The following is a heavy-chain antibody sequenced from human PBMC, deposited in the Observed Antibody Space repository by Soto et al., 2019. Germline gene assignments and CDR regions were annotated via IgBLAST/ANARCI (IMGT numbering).Heavy chain of an antibody. V-gene: IGHV2-5*01. J-gene: IGHJ4*02. D-gene: IGHD1-20*01. CDR2: IYWNDDK. CDR3: ARRRGYNWNNPAFDY. CDR1: GFSLSTSGVG. Sequence: SGPTLVNPTQTLTLTCTFSGFSLSTSGVGVGWIRQPPGKAREWLALIYWNDDKKYSPSLESRLGITKDTFRNQVVLTMTNVDPLDTATYYCARRRGYNWNNPAFDYWGQGALVTVSS.